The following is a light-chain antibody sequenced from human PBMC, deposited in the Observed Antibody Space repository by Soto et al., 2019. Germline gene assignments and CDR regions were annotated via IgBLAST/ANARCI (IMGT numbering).Light chain of an antibody. CDR1: SSNIGNNY. CDR3: GTWDSSLSVHV. J-gene: IGLJ1*01. CDR2: DNN. Sequence: QSALTQPPSVSAAPGQKVTISCSGSSSNIGNNYVSWYQQVPGTAPKLLIYDNNKRPSGSPDRFSGSKSGTSATLGISGLQTGDEADYYCGTWDSSLSVHVFGTGTKLTVL. V-gene: IGLV1-51*01.